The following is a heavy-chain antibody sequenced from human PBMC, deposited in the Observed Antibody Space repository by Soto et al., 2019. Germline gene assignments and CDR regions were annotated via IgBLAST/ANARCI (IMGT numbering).Heavy chain of an antibody. V-gene: IGHV3-7*03. J-gene: IGHJ6*02. CDR2: IKEDGSEK. CDR3: ARDFGILRFLEWFNYYYGMDV. D-gene: IGHD3-3*01. Sequence: EVRLVESGGGLVQPGGSLRLSCAASGFTFSSYWMSWVRQAPGKGLEWVANIKEDGSEKYYVDSVKGRFTISRDNAKNSLYLQMNSLRAEYTAVYYCARDFGILRFLEWFNYYYGMDVWGQGTTVTVSS. CDR1: GFTFSSYW.